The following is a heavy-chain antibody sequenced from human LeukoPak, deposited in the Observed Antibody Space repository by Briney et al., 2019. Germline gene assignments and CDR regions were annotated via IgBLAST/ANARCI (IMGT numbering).Heavy chain of an antibody. D-gene: IGHD2-2*01. J-gene: IGHJ4*02. CDR1: GFTFSSYS. V-gene: IGHV3-21*01. CDR3: ARRPLRYCSSTSCPLDY. CDR2: ISSSSSYI. Sequence: GGSLRLSCAASGFTFSSYSMNWVRQAPGMGLEWISAISSSSSYIYYADSVKGRFTISRDNAKNSLYLQMNSLRAEDTAVYYCARRPLRYCSSTSCPLDYWGQGTLVTVSS.